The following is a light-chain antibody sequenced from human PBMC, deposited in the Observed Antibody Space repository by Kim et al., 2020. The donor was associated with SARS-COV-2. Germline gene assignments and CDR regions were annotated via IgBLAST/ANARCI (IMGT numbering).Light chain of an antibody. CDR2: GAS. V-gene: IGKV3-15*01. Sequence: EIVMTQSPATLSVSPGERVTLSCRASQSVSSELAWYQQKPGQAPRLLIYGASTRATGIPARFSGSGSGTEFTLTISSLQSEDFAVYYCQQYNIWPPWTFGQGTKVEIK. CDR1: QSVSSE. J-gene: IGKJ1*01. CDR3: QQYNIWPPWT.